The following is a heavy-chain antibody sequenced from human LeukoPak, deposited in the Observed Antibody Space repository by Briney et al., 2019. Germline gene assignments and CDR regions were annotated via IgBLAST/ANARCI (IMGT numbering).Heavy chain of an antibody. CDR1: GFTFSSYW. D-gene: IGHD2-2*01. J-gene: IGHJ4*02. V-gene: IGHV3-74*01. CDR2: INTDGSST. Sequence: GGSLRLSCAASGFTFSSYWMHWVRQAPGKGLVWVSRINTDGSSTNYADSVKGRFTISRDDGKNTLYLQMNSLRAEDTAVYYCARVYCSSTSCEAHFDYWGQGTLVTVSS. CDR3: ARVYCSSTSCEAHFDY.